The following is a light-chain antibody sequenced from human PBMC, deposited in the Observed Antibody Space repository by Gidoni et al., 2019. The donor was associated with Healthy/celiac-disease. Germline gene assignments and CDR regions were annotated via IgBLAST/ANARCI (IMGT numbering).Light chain of an antibody. Sequence: DIVMTQSPDSLAVSLGERATINCKSSQSVLYSSNNKNYLAWYQQKPGQPPKRLIYWASTRESGVPDRFSSSGSGTDFTLTISSLQAEDGAVYYCQQYYSTPLTFGGGTKVEIK. CDR2: WAS. CDR3: QQYYSTPLT. J-gene: IGKJ4*01. V-gene: IGKV4-1*01. CDR1: QSVLYSSNNKNY.